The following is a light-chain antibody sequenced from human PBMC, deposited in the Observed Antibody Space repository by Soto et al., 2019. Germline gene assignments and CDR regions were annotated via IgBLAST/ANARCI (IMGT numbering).Light chain of an antibody. Sequence: EIVLTQSPATLSLSPGERATLSCRASQSVSSYLAWYQQKPGQAPRLLIYDASNTATGIPARFSGSGSGTDFTLTISSLEPEDFAIYYCPQRSNWPPVTFGGGTKVEIK. CDR2: DAS. CDR3: PQRSNWPPVT. CDR1: QSVSSY. J-gene: IGKJ4*01. V-gene: IGKV3-11*01.